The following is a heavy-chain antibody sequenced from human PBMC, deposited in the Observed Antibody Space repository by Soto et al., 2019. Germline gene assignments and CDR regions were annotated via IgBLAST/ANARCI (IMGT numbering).Heavy chain of an antibody. D-gene: IGHD6-19*01. V-gene: IGHV3-23*01. Sequence: GGSLRLSCVASGFTFSGYAMTWVRQAPGKGLEWVSAITGGGGSTYYADSVKGRFTISRDNSKNTLYLQMNSPRAEDTAVYYCAKRISGWYEIDYWGQGTLVTVSS. J-gene: IGHJ4*02. CDR2: ITGGGGST. CDR1: GFTFSGYA. CDR3: AKRISGWYEIDY.